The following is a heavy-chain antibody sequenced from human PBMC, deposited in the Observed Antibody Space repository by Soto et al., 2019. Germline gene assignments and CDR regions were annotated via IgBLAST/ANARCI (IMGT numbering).Heavy chain of an antibody. D-gene: IGHD3-3*01. Sequence: GGSLRLSCAASGFTFSSYAMSWVRQAPGKWLEWVSAISGSGGSTYYADSVKGRFTISRDNSKNTLYLQMNSLRAEDTAVYYCAKDLGVVINLGWFDPWGQGXLVTVYS. V-gene: IGHV3-23*01. CDR1: GFTFSSYA. J-gene: IGHJ5*02. CDR2: ISGSGGST. CDR3: AKDLGVVINLGWFDP.